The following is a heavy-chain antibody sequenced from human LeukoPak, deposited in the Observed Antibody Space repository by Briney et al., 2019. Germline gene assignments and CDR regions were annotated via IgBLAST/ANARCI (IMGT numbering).Heavy chain of an antibody. CDR2: IIPIFGTA. D-gene: IGHD5-12*01. J-gene: IGHJ4*02. V-gene: IGHV1-69*05. CDR1: GGTFSSYA. Sequence: SVKVSCTASGGTFSSYAISWVRQAPGQGLEWVGGIIPIFGTANYAQTFQGRVTITRDESTSTAYMELSSLRSDDTAVYYCARDGGRGGYDLHLMGYWGQGTLVTVSS. CDR3: ARDGGRGGYDLHLMGY.